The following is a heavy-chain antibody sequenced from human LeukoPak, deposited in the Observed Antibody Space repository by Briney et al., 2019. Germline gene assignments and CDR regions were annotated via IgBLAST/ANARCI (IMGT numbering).Heavy chain of an antibody. D-gene: IGHD4-17*01. CDR2: ISGSGNIR. J-gene: IGHJ5*02. Sequence: GGSLRLSCAASGFTFSSYAMSWVRQAPGKGLEWVSSISGSGNIRYFADSVKGRFTITRDNAKNTLYLQMNSLRAEDTAVYYCASQHNTGWFDPWGQGTLVTVSS. CDR3: ASQHNTGWFDP. V-gene: IGHV3-23*01. CDR1: GFTFSSYA.